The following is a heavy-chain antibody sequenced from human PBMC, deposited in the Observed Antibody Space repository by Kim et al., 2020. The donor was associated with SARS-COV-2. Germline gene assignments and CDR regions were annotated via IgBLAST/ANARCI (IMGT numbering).Heavy chain of an antibody. V-gene: IGHV4-34*01. J-gene: IGHJ4*02. D-gene: IGHD7-27*01. Sequence: GTTNYHPYFKSRVTISVDTSKNQFSLTLNSMTAADTAVYYCATNSEDYWGQGTQVTVSS. CDR2: GTT. CDR3: ATNSEDY.